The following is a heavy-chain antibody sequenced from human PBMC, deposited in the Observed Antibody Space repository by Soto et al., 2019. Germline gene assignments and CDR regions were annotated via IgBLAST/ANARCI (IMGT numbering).Heavy chain of an antibody. D-gene: IGHD3-16*01. Sequence: GESLKISCKGSGYSFAGYWITWVRQKPGKGLEWMGRIDPSDSQTYYSPSFRGHVTISATKSITTVFLQWSSLRASDTAMYYCVRLSAIRGPWGVWGQGTTVTVS. J-gene: IGHJ6*02. CDR3: VRLSAIRGPWGV. CDR2: IDPSDSQT. V-gene: IGHV5-10-1*01. CDR1: GYSFAGYW.